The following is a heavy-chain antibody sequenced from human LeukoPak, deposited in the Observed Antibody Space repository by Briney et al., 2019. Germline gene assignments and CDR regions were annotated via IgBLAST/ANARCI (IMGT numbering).Heavy chain of an antibody. CDR2: ISYDGTNK. CDR1: GFTFSSYG. J-gene: IGHJ4*02. D-gene: IGHD3-10*01. V-gene: IGHV3-30*18. Sequence: PGRSLRLSCAASGFTFSSYGMHWVRQAPGKGLEGVAVISYDGTNKFYVDSLRGRFTISRDNSKNTLYLQMNSLRAEDTAVYYCAKDGYYGSGTYPDYWGQGTLVTVSS. CDR3: AKDGYYGSGTYPDY.